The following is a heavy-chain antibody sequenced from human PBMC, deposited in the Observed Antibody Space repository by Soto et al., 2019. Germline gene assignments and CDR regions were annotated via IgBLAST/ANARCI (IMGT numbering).Heavy chain of an antibody. J-gene: IGHJ5*02. CDR1: GFTFSSYS. D-gene: IGHD1-1*01. CDR2: ISSSSSTI. CDR3: ARDRTTTRPNWFDP. Sequence: GGSLRLSCAASGFTFSSYSMNWVRQAPGKGLEWVSYISSSSSTIYYADSVKGRFTISRDNAKNSLYLKMNSLRAEDTAVYYCARDRTTTRPNWFDPWGQGTLVTVSS. V-gene: IGHV3-48*01.